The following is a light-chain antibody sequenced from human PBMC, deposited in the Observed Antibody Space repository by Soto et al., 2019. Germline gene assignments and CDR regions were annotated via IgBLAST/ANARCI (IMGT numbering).Light chain of an antibody. Sequence: DIQMTQSPSTLSASVGDRVTITCRASQNINKWLAWYQHKPGKAHKVLIYDASSLESGVPSRFSGSGAGTEFTLTISSMQPDDNAIYSCQQYNNYEWTFGQGPKVEIK. CDR1: QNINKW. V-gene: IGKV1-5*01. CDR2: DAS. CDR3: QQYNNYEWT. J-gene: IGKJ1*01.